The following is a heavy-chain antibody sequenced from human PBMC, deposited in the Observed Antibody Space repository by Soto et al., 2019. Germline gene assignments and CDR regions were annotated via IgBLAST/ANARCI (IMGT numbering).Heavy chain of an antibody. CDR3: LSPSLP. V-gene: IGHV4-59*08. CDR1: GGSISNYY. Sequence: QVQLQESGPGLVKPSETVSLTCTVSGGSISNYYWSWIRQPPGKGLEWVGCLFDSGSTKYNPSLKGRFTISVDTPKHPFSLKPTSVTAADTAMYSCLSPSLPWCQGALVTVSS. CDR2: LFDSGST. J-gene: IGHJ5*02.